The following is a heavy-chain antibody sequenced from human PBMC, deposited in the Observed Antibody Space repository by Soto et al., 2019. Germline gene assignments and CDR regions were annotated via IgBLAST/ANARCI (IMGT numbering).Heavy chain of an antibody. CDR3: VRLGAPPRSFAP. CDR1: GGSISSGSYY. CDR2: IYYSGST. V-gene: IGHV4-61*01. D-gene: IGHD1-26*01. Sequence: PSETLSLTCTVSGGSISSGSYYWTWMRQPPGQGLEYIGAIYYSGSTYYNPSLKSRVTISIDTSQKQFSLKLSSVTAADTAVYYCVRLGAPPRSFAPWGQGILVTVSS. J-gene: IGHJ5*02.